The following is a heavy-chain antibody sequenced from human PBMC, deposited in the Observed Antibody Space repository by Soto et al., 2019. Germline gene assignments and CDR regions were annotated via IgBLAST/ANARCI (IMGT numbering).Heavy chain of an antibody. CDR3: ARDVGLDSDDFFAY. CDR2: IRGDGGQT. D-gene: IGHD3-9*01. CDR1: GFTFSSYG. Sequence: GSLRLSCTASGFTFSSYGMGWVRQAPGKGLQWVSTIRGDGGQTHYTDSVKGRFSISRDNSKNTVYLQMDSLRAEDTAMYYCARDVGLDSDDFFAYWGQGTQVTVSS. V-gene: IGHV3-23*01. J-gene: IGHJ4*02.